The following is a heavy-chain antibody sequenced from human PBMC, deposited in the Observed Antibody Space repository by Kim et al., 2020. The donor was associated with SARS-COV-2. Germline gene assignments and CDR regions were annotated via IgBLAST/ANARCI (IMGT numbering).Heavy chain of an antibody. V-gene: IGHV1-69*13. J-gene: IGHJ4*02. CDR2: IIPIFGTA. D-gene: IGHD3-10*01. CDR3: ARAVRELWFEQKYFDY. CDR1: GGTFSSYA. Sequence: SVKVSCKASGGTFSSYAISWVRQAPGQGLEWMGGIIPIFGTANYAQKFQGRVTITADESTSTAYMELSSLRSEDTAVYYCARAVRELWFEQKYFDYWGQGTLVTVSS.